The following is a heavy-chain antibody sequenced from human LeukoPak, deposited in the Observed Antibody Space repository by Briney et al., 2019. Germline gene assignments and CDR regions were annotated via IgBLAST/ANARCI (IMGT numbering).Heavy chain of an antibody. V-gene: IGHV3-23*01. CDR3: AKVATCTHFDY. CDR1: GFTFSNYG. J-gene: IGHJ4*02. Sequence: GGSLRLSCAASGFTFSNYGMSWVRQAPGKGLEWVSALSGTSDSTYYADSVKGRFSISRDNSKNTLYLQISSLRVEDTAVYSCAKVATCTHFDYWGQGISVTVSS. CDR2: LSGTSDST.